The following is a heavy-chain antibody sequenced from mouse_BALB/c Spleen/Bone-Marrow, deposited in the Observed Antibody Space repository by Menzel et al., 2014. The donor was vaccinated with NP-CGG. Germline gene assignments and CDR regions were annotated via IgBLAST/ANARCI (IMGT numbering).Heavy chain of an antibody. CDR1: GYTFTCYT. CDR3: ARGGNFDY. CDR2: INPSSGYT. J-gene: IGHJ2*01. Sequence: VMLVESGAELARPGASVKMSCKASGYTFTCYTMHWVKQRPGQGLEWIGYINPSSGYTNYNQKFKDKATLTADKSSSTAYMQLSSLTSEDSAVYYCARGGNFDYWGQGTTLTVSS. V-gene: IGHV1-4*01. D-gene: IGHD1-1*01.